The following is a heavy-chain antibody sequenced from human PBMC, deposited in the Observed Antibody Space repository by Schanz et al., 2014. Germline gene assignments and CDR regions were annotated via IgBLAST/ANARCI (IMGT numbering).Heavy chain of an antibody. CDR1: GFTFTNAW. Sequence: EVELVESGGGLVKPGGSLRLSCVVSGFTFTNAWMSWVRQAPGKGLEWVGRIKSNTDGETTDYATPVKGRFTISSDDSKNTLYLQMNSPKSEDTAVYYCTSMATIPRNWFAPWGQGTLVTVSS. CDR3: TSMATIPRNWFAP. J-gene: IGHJ5*02. D-gene: IGHD2-2*02. V-gene: IGHV3-15*01. CDR2: IKSNTDGETT.